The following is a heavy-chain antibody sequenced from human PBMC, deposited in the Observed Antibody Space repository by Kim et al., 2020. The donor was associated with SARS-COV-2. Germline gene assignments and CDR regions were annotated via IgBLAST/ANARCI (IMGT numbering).Heavy chain of an antibody. CDR3: ARDCSSTSCYRGVDY. V-gene: IGHV3-48*03. J-gene: IGHJ4*02. CDR1: GFTFSSYE. CDR2: ISSSGRTI. Sequence: GGSLRLSCAASGFTFSSYEMNWVRQAPGKGLEWVSYISSSGRTIYYADSVKGRFTISRDNAKNSLYLQMNSLRAEDTAVYYCARDCSSTSCYRGVDYWGQGTLVTVSS. D-gene: IGHD2-2*02.